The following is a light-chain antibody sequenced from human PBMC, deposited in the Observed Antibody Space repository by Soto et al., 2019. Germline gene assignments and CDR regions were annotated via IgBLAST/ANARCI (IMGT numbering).Light chain of an antibody. J-gene: IGKJ4*01. V-gene: IGKV3-20*01. CDR1: QSVNNNY. CDR2: GAS. CDR3: QQYDTSLPYT. Sequence: EIVLTQSPGTLSLSPGDRATLSCEASQSVNNNYLAWYQHKPGQAPRLLIYGASSRATGIPDRFSGSGSGTDFTLTFRRLEPEDFAVYYCQQYDTSLPYTFGGGTRWIS.